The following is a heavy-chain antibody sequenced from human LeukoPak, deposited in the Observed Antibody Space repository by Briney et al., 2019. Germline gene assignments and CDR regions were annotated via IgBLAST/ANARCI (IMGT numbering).Heavy chain of an antibody. V-gene: IGHV4-31*03. Sequence: PSQTLSLTCTVSGGSISSGGYYWSWIRQHPGKDLEWIGYIYYSGSTYYNPSLKSRVTISVDTSKNQFSLKLSSVTAADTAVYYCARVSRGTLSYYFDYWGQGTLVTVSS. J-gene: IGHJ4*02. D-gene: IGHD3-10*01. CDR1: GGSISSGGYY. CDR3: ARVSRGTLSYYFDY. CDR2: IYYSGST.